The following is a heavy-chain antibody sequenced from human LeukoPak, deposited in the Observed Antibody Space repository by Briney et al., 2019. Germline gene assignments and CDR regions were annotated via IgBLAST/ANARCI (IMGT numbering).Heavy chain of an antibody. Sequence: ASVKVSCKASGYTFTGYYMHWVRQAPGQGLEWMGRINPNSGGTNYAQKFQGRVTMTRDTSISTAYMELSRLRSDDTAVYYCARGTDSSGYYYSPYYYYMDVWGKGTTVTVSS. CDR2: INPNSGGT. CDR1: GYTFTGYY. J-gene: IGHJ6*03. CDR3: ARGTDSSGYYYSPYYYYMDV. D-gene: IGHD3-22*01. V-gene: IGHV1-2*06.